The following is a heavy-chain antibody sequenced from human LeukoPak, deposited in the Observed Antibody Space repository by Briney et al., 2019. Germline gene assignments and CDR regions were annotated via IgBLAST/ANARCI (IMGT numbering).Heavy chain of an antibody. J-gene: IGHJ4*02. V-gene: IGHV3-23*01. Sequence: GGSLRLSCAASGFTFSSHAMAWVRQAPGKGLEWVSAIGGLGSSTYYGDSVKGRFTISRGNSKNTVYLQMDSLRVEDTAVYYCARDPGVVAFHYFDFWGQGTLITVSS. CDR3: ARDPGVVAFHYFDF. D-gene: IGHD3-3*01. CDR1: GFTFSSHA. CDR2: IGGLGSST.